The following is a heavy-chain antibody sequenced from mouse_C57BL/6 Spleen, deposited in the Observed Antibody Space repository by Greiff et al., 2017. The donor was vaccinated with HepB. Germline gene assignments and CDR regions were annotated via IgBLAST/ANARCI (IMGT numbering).Heavy chain of an antibody. CDR3: ARPAVVAPLYWYFDV. J-gene: IGHJ1*03. Sequence: EVKLVESGGGLVKPGGSLKLSCAASGFTFSDYGMHWVRQAPEKGLEWVAYISSGSSTIYYADTVKGRFTISRDNAKNTLFLQMTSLRSEDTAMYYCARPAVVAPLYWYFDVWGTGTTVTVSS. CDR2: ISSGSSTI. D-gene: IGHD1-1*01. CDR1: GFTFSDYG. V-gene: IGHV5-17*01.